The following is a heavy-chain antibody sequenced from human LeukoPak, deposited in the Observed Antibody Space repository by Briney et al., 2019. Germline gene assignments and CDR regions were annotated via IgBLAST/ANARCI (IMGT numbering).Heavy chain of an antibody. CDR3: ARENNENFDY. CDR1: GFTSSSYA. J-gene: IGHJ4*02. CDR2: ISYDGSNK. D-gene: IGHD2-8*01. V-gene: IGHV3-30-3*01. Sequence: GGSLRLSCAASGFTSSSYAMHWVRQAPGKGLEWVAVISYDGSNKYYADSVKGRFTISRDNSKNTLYLQMNSLRAEDTAVYYCARENNENFDYWGQGTLVTVSS.